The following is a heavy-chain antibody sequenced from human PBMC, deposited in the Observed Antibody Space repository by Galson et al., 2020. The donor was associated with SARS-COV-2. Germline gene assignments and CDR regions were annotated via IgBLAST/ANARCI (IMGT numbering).Heavy chain of an antibody. CDR3: ARDEGIRGYNYGRLYYGLDV. Sequence: NSGGSRLSCAASGFPFSTYSMNWVRLAPGKGLEWVSSISTSSSYTYYADSVKGRFSISRDNPRNSLYLQMNSLRAEDTAVYYCARDEGIRGYNYGRLYYGLDVWGQGTTVTVSS. V-gene: IGHV3-21*01. J-gene: IGHJ6*02. D-gene: IGHD5-18*01. CDR2: ISTSSSYT. CDR1: GFPFSTYS.